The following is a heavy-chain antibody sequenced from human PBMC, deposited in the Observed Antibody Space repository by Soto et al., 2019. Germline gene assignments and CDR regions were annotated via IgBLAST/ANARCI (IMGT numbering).Heavy chain of an antibody. Sequence: SETLSLTCTVSGGSISSYYWSWIRQPPGKGLEWIGYIYYSGSTNYNPSLKSRVTISVDTSKNQFSLKLSSVTAADTAVYYCARVKTCSGGSCPYYYYMDVWGKGTTVPVSS. CDR2: IYYSGST. V-gene: IGHV4-59*01. CDR3: ARVKTCSGGSCPYYYYMDV. CDR1: GGSISSYY. J-gene: IGHJ6*03. D-gene: IGHD2-15*01.